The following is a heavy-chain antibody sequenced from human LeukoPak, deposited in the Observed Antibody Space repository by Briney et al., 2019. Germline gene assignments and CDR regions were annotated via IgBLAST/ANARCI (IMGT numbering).Heavy chain of an antibody. V-gene: IGHV4-38-2*02. J-gene: IGHJ3*02. CDR1: RYSISSGYY. Sequence: SETLSLTCTVSRYSISSGYYWSWIRQPPGKGLEWIGEINHCGSTNYHPSLKSRLTISVVTSKNQFSLKLSSVTAADTAVYYCAGHVSGYSRVTDAVDIWGQGTMVTVSS. D-gene: IGHD6-13*01. CDR3: AGHVSGYSRVTDAVDI. CDR2: INHCGST.